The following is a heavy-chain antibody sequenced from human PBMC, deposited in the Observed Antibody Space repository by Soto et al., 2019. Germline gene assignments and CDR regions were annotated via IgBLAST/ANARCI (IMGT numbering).Heavy chain of an antibody. CDR1: GFTFSSYA. Sequence: GGSLRLSCSASGFTFSSYAMHWVRQAPGKGLEYVSAISSNGGSTYYADSVKGRFTISRDNSKNTLYLQMSSLRAEDTAVYYCVKGPKITIFGVVITRPARFDYWGQGTLVTVSS. J-gene: IGHJ4*02. CDR3: VKGPKITIFGVVITRPARFDY. V-gene: IGHV3-64D*08. CDR2: ISSNGGST. D-gene: IGHD3-3*01.